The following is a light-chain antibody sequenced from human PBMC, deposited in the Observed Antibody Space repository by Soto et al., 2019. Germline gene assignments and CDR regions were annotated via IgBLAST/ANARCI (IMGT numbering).Light chain of an antibody. J-gene: IGKJ1*01. CDR2: GAS. V-gene: IGKV3-20*01. CDR1: QSVSSSY. CDR3: QQYGSSPRT. Sequence: EIVLTQSPGTLSLSPGERATLSCRASQSVSSSYLAWYQQKPGQAPRLLIYGASSRATDIPDRFSGSGSGTDFILTISRLEPEDFAVYYCQQYGSSPRTFGQGTKVEIK.